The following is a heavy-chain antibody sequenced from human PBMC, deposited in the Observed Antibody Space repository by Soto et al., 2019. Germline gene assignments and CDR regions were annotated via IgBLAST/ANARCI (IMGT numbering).Heavy chain of an antibody. D-gene: IGHD2-2*01. Sequence: QVQLVQSGAEVRKPESSVKVSCKASGGTFSNYAISWVRQAPGQGLEWMGGILPSLRTANYAQSFQGRITLTADMSTSPVYLEMYRLRSEAPAVYYGARDLSEGLAPRPCYAYWGQGTLVTVSS. J-gene: IGHJ4*02. V-gene: IGHV1-69*06. CDR1: GGTFSNYA. CDR2: ILPSLRTA. CDR3: ARDLSEGLAPRPCYAY.